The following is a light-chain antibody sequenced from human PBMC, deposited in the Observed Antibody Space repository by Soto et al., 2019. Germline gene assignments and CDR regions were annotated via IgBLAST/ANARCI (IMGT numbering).Light chain of an antibody. CDR3: RQSNSYPYT. CDR1: QSISSW. V-gene: IGKV1-5*01. CDR2: DAS. J-gene: IGKJ5*01. Sequence: DIQMTQSPSTLSASVGDRVTITCRASQSISSWLAWYQQKPGKAPKLLIYDASSLESGVPSRFSGSGSGTEFTLTISSLQPDDFATYYCRQSNSYPYTFGQGTRLEIK.